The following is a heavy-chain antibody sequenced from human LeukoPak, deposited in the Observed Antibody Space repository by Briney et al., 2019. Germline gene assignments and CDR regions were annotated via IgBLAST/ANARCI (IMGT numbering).Heavy chain of an antibody. CDR1: GFIFSDFY. Sequence: GGSLRLSCAGPGFIFSDFYMSWIRQAPGKGPECVSHISPGGSVIYYADSVKGRFTITRDNANNSLSLQMIGLRAEDTAVYYCAREDGYCTSSTCFGSHKNWFDPWGQGTLVTVSS. CDR3: AREDGYCTSSTCFGSHKNWFDP. CDR2: ISPGGSVI. D-gene: IGHD2-2*03. V-gene: IGHV3-11*04. J-gene: IGHJ5*02.